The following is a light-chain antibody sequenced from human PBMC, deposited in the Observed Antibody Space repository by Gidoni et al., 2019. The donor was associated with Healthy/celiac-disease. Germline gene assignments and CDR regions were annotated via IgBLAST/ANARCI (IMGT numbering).Light chain of an antibody. Sequence: SYELTQPPSVSVSPGRTASITCSGDKLGDKYACWYQQKPGQSPVLVIYQDSKRPSGIPERFAGSNSGNTATLTISGTQAMDEADYYCQAGDSSTAVVVFGGGTKLTVL. CDR2: QDS. CDR1: KLGDKY. V-gene: IGLV3-1*01. CDR3: QAGDSSTAVVV. J-gene: IGLJ2*01.